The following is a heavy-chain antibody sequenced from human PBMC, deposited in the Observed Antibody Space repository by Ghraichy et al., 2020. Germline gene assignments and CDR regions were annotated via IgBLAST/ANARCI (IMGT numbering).Heavy chain of an antibody. CDR3: ARDRSPDYYGSGSYYGGAMAFDY. CDR1: GYTFTSYA. V-gene: IGHV7-4-1*02. D-gene: IGHD3-10*01. Sequence: ASVKVSCKASGYTFTSYAMNWVRQAPGQGLEWMGWINTNTGNPTYAQGFTGRFVFSLDTSVSTAYLQISSLKAEDTAVYYCARDRSPDYYGSGSYYGGAMAFDYWGQGTLVTVSS. CDR2: INTNTGNP. J-gene: IGHJ4*02.